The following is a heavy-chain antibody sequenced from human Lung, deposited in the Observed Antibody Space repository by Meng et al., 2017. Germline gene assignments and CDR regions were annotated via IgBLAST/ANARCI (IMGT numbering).Heavy chain of an antibody. V-gene: IGHV4-34*01. D-gene: IGHD4-11*01. CDR1: GGSFSDYY. J-gene: IGHJ4*02. Sequence: QWQLQQWGEGLLKPSETPSLTCGVSGGSFSDYYWSWIRQPPGKGLEWIGEINHSGSTNYNPSLESRATISVDTSQNNLSLKLSSVTAADSAVYYCARGPTTMAHDFDYWGQGTLSPSPQ. CDR2: INHSGST. CDR3: ARGPTTMAHDFDY.